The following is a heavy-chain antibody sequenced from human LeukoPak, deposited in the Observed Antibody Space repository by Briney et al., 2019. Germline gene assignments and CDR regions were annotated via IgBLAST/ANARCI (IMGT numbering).Heavy chain of an antibody. D-gene: IGHD6-19*01. Sequence: GGSLRLSCAASGFTFSRYGMHWVRQAPGKGLEWVANIKQDGSEKYYVDSVKGRFTISRDNAKNSLYLQMNSLRAEDTAVYYCATRTYSSGWYWNYWGQGTLVTVSS. V-gene: IGHV3-7*01. CDR1: GFTFSRYG. CDR3: ATRTYSSGWYWNY. J-gene: IGHJ4*02. CDR2: IKQDGSEK.